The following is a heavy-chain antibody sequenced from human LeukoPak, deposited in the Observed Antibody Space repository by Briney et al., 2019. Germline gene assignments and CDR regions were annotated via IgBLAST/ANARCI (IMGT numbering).Heavy chain of an antibody. D-gene: IGHD6-19*01. V-gene: IGHV3-48*04. J-gene: IGHJ4*02. Sequence: PGGSLRLSCAASGFTFSSVWVSWVRQAPGKGLEWVSYISSSGSTIYYADSVKGRFTISRDNAKNSLYLQMNSLRAEDTAVYYCARTYSSGRYYFDYWGQGTLVTVSS. CDR3: ARTYSSGRYYFDY. CDR2: ISSSGSTI. CDR1: GFTFSSVW.